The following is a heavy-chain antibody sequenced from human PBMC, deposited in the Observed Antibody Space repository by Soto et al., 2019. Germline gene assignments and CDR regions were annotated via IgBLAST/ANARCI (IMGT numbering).Heavy chain of an antibody. V-gene: IGHV4-59*01. CDR2: INDSGRA. D-gene: IGHD1-26*01. CDR1: GGSFSSYY. Sequence: QVQLQESGPGLVKPSETLSLTCTVSGGSFSSYYWNWIRQPPGKGLEWIGYINDSGRAHYNPSLKSRVTISVDTLKNQFSLKLTSVTAADTAVFYFARGGGYHDYWGQGTVVTVSS. CDR3: ARGGGYHDY. J-gene: IGHJ4*03.